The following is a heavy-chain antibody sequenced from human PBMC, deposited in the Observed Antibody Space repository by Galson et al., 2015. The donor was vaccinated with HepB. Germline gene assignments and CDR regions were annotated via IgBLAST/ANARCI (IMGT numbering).Heavy chain of an antibody. V-gene: IGHV4-59*01. CDR3: ARDRTYSSGWLGGSFDY. Sequence: TLSLTCTVSGGSISSYYWSWIQQPPGKGLEWIGYIYYSGSTNYNPSLKSRVTISVDTSKNQFSLKLSSVTAADTAVYYCARDRTYSSGWLGGSFDYWGQGTLVTVSS. J-gene: IGHJ4*02. D-gene: IGHD6-19*01. CDR1: GGSISSYY. CDR2: IYYSGST.